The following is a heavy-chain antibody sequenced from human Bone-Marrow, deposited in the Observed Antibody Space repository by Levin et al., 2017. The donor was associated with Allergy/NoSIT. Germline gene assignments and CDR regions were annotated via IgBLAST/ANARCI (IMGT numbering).Heavy chain of an antibody. CDR2: IYSTASS. V-gene: IGHV4-59*01. CDR1: GVSINNYF. D-gene: IGHD6-19*01. Sequence: ASQTLSLTCNVSGVSINNYFWSWIRQPPGKGLEWIGYIYSTASSSYNPSLKNRVTMSIETSKNQVSLKFRSVTAADTAVYYCARAGDWESSVWYGTKDYAMEFWGQGTTVTVSS. J-gene: IGHJ6*02. CDR3: ARAGDWESSVWYGTKDYAMEF.